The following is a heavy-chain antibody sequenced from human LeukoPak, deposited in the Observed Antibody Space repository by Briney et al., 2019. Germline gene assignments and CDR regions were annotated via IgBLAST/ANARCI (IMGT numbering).Heavy chain of an antibody. CDR2: INPNSGGT. CDR1: GYTFTGYY. V-gene: IGHV1-2*02. CDR3: ARDVDTAMDLFDY. Sequence: GASVKVSCKASGYTFTGYYMHWVRQTPGQGLEWMGWINPNSGGTNYAQKFQGRVTMTRDMSISTAYMELSRLRSDDTAVYYCARDVDTAMDLFDYWGQGTLVTVSS. D-gene: IGHD5-18*01. J-gene: IGHJ4*02.